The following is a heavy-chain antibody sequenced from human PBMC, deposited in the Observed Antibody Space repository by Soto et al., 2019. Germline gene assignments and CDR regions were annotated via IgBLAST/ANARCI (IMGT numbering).Heavy chain of an antibody. CDR2: ISYDGSNK. CDR3: ARDVATYSSSSGDAFDI. D-gene: IGHD6-6*01. CDR1: GFTFSSYA. V-gene: IGHV3-30-3*01. Sequence: QVQLVESGGGVVQPGRSLRLSCAASGFTFSSYAMHWVRQAPGKGLEWVAVISYDGSNKYYADSVKGRFTISRDNSKNTLYLQVNSRRAEDTAVYYCARDVATYSSSSGDAFDIWGQGTMVTVSS. J-gene: IGHJ3*02.